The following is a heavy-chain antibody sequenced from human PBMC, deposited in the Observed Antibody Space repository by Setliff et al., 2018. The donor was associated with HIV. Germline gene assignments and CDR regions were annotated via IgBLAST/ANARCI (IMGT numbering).Heavy chain of an antibody. Sequence: GESLKISCKGSGYSFTSNWIGWVRQMPGKGLEWMGIIHPVDSDTRYSPSFQGQVTISADMSIATAYLQWRSLKASDSAMYYCARHDAVGGTPLIHAFDIWGQGTMVTVS. V-gene: IGHV5-51*01. J-gene: IGHJ3*02. CDR3: ARHDAVGGTPLIHAFDI. CDR2: IHPVDSDT. CDR1: GYSFTSNW. D-gene: IGHD1-26*01.